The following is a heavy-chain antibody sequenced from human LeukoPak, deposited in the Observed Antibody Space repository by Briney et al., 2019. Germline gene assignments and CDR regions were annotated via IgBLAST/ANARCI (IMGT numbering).Heavy chain of an antibody. CDR2: ISYDGSNK. CDR1: GFTFSSYA. V-gene: IGHV3-30*04. D-gene: IGHD2-15*01. J-gene: IGHJ4*02. Sequence: GRSLRLSCAASGFTFSSYAMHWVRQAPGKGLEWVALISYDGSNKYYADSVKGRFTISRDNSKNTLYLQMNSLRAEDTAVYYCARGGGDYRSGGSCPTYYFDYWGQGTLVTVSS. CDR3: ARGGGDYRSGGSCPTYYFDY.